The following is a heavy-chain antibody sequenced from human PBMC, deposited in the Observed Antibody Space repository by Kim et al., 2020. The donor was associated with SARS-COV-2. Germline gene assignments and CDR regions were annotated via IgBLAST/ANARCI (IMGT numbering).Heavy chain of an antibody. Sequence: NYSQKFQGRVTITRDTYASTAYMELSSLRSEDTAVYYCARDPLAAAAFMDVWGKGTTVTVSS. CDR3: ARDPLAAAAFMDV. V-gene: IGHV1-3*01. D-gene: IGHD6-13*01. J-gene: IGHJ6*03.